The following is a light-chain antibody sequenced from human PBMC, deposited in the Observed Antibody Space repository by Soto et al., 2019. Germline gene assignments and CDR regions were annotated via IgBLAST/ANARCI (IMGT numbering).Light chain of an antibody. J-gene: IGKJ5*01. CDR1: QSVRSY. Sequence: EIVLTQSPATLSLSPGERATLSCRASQSVRSYLAWYQQKPGQAPRLLIHDASSRATGIPARFSGSGSGTDFTLTISSLVPEDFAVYYWQQRTNWPASTFGQGTRLEIK. V-gene: IGKV3-11*01. CDR2: DAS. CDR3: QQRTNWPAST.